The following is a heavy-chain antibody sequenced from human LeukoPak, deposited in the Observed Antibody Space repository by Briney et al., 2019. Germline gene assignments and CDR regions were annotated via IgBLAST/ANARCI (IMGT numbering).Heavy chain of an antibody. D-gene: IGHD5-18*01. J-gene: IGHJ4*02. CDR1: GFTFSSYG. CDR2: IWYDGSNK. CDR3: ARDLDTAMVFDY. V-gene: IGHV3-33*01. Sequence: GRSLRLSCSASGFTFSSYGMHWVRPAPGQGLEGVAVIWYDGSNKYYADSVKGRFTIARDNSKNTLYLQMNSMRAEDTAVYYCARDLDTAMVFDYWGQGTLVTVSS.